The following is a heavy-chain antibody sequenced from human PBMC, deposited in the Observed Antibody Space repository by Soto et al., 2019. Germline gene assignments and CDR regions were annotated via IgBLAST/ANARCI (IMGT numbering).Heavy chain of an antibody. D-gene: IGHD6-19*01. Sequence: ASVKVSCKASGYTLTSYDSNWVRQATRQRKERMGWMNPNSGNTGYAQKFQGRVTMTRNTSIGTAYMELSSLRSEDTAVYYCARKTQWLGSRGPAVFDIWGQGTMVTVS. V-gene: IGHV1-8*01. CDR1: GYTLTSYD. J-gene: IGHJ3*02. CDR2: MNPNSGNT. CDR3: ARKTQWLGSRGPAVFDI.